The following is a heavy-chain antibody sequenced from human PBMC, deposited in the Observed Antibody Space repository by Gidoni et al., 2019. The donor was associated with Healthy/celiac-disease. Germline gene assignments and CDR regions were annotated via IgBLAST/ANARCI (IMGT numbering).Heavy chain of an antibody. Sequence: EGQLLESGGGLVQLGGSLRLPCAAAGFYSSSYATSSVRQAPGNGLAWVSAISGSGGSTYYADSVKGRFTISGDNSKNTLYLQMNILMAEDTAVYYCAKDRPPRVYYFDYWGQGTRVTVSS. CDR2: ISGSGGST. V-gene: IGHV3-23*01. D-gene: IGHD6-6*01. CDR1: GFYSSSYA. J-gene: IGHJ4*02. CDR3: AKDRPPRVYYFDY.